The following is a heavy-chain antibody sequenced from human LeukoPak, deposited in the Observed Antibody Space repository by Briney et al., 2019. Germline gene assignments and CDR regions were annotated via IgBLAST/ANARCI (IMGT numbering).Heavy chain of an antibody. J-gene: IGHJ4*02. CDR3: ARDSYSGYDSYYFDY. D-gene: IGHD5-12*01. Sequence: GGSLRLSCAASGFTFSSYSMNWVRQAPGKGLEWVSSISSSSSYIYYADSVKGRFTISRDNAKNSLYLQMNSLRADDTAVYYCARDSYSGYDSYYFDYWGQGTLVTVSS. CDR1: GFTFSSYS. V-gene: IGHV3-21*01. CDR2: ISSSSSYI.